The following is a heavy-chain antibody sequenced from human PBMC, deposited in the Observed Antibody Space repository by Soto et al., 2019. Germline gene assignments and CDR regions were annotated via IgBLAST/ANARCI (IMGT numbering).Heavy chain of an antibody. V-gene: IGHV3-9*01. D-gene: IGHD3-10*01. Sequence: GGSLRLSCAASGFTFDDYAMHWVRQAPGKGLEWVSGISWNSGSIGYADSVKGRFTISRDNAKNSLYLQMNSLRAEDTALYYCAKDMWFGDRYSHDAFDIWGQGTMVTVSS. J-gene: IGHJ3*02. CDR3: AKDMWFGDRYSHDAFDI. CDR1: GFTFDDYA. CDR2: ISWNSGSI.